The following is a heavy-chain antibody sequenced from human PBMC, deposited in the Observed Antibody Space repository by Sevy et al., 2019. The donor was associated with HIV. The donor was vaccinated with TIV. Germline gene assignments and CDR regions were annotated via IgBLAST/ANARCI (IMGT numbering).Heavy chain of an antibody. D-gene: IGHD4-17*01. Sequence: SETLSLTCTVSGGSISSHYWSWIRQPAGKGLEGIGRIFASGSTNYNPSLKSLVSMSIFTYKQKFSLMLTCVTAANTALYYCARVNGDYTYFDNWGQGTLVTISS. V-gene: IGHV4-4*07. CDR2: IFASGST. CDR3: ARVNGDYTYFDN. CDR1: GGSISSHY. J-gene: IGHJ4*02.